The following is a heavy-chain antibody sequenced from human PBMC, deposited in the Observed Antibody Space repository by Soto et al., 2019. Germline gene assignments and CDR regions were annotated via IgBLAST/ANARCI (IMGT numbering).Heavy chain of an antibody. CDR1: GYTFTSYD. CDR2: MNPNSGNT. Sequence: QVQLVQSGAEVKKPGASVKVSCKASGYTFTSYDINWVRQATGQGLEWMGWMNPNSGNTGYAQKFQGRVTMTSNTSISTAYRELSSLRSEDTAVYYCARRGYSSSLYYYYYYGMDVWGQGTTVTVSS. D-gene: IGHD6-13*01. V-gene: IGHV1-8*01. J-gene: IGHJ6*02. CDR3: ARRGYSSSLYYYYYYGMDV.